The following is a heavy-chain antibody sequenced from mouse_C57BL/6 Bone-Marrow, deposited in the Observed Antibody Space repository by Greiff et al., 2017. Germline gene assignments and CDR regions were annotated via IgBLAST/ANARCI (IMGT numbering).Heavy chain of an antibody. J-gene: IGHJ3*01. Sequence: QVQLQQPGAELVKPGASVKLSCKASGYTFTSYWMQGVKQRPGQGLAWIGEIDPSDSYTNYNQKFKGKATLTVDTSSSTAYMQLSSLTSEDSAVYYCGGSSGYETYWGQGTLVTVSA. CDR3: GGSSGYETY. V-gene: IGHV1-50*01. CDR1: GYTFTSYW. D-gene: IGHD3-2*02. CDR2: IDPSDSYT.